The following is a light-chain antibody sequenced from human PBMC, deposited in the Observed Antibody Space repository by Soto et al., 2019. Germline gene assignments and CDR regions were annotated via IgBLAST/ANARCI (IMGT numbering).Light chain of an antibody. Sequence: QSVLTQPASVSGPPGQSITISCTGTSSDVGAYNFVSWHQQHPGKAPKLMIYNVYDRPSGISYRFSGSKSGNTASLTISGLQGEDEADYYCGAYTVSRTYVFGTGTKVTVL. V-gene: IGLV2-14*03. CDR2: NVY. J-gene: IGLJ1*01. CDR1: SSDVGAYNF. CDR3: GAYTVSRTYV.